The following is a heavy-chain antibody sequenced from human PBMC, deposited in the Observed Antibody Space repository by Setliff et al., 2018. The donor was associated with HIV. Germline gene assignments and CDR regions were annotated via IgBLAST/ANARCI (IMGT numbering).Heavy chain of an antibody. Sequence: GSLRLSCAASGFAFSTYGMHWVRQAPGKGLEWVAFIQYDGKRIYYGESVNGRFTISRDNPKNTLYLQMNSLRPEDTAVYYCAKDRSVRDYNYHYLDVWGKGTTVTAP. CDR2: IQYDGKRI. J-gene: IGHJ6*03. D-gene: IGHD2-15*01. CDR3: AKDRSVRDYNYHYLDV. V-gene: IGHV3-30*02. CDR1: GFAFSTYG.